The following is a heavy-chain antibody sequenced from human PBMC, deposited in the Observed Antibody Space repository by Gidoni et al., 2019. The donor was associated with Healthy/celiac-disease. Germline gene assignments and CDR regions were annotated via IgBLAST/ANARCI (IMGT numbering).Heavy chain of an antibody. V-gene: IGHV1-18*01. CDR3: ARRDLGYCSGGSCYYDAFDI. D-gene: IGHD2-15*01. CDR2: ISAYNGNT. J-gene: IGHJ3*02. CDR1: GYTFTSSG. Sequence: QVQLVQSGAEVKKPGASVKVSCKASGYTFTSSGISWVRQAPGQGLEWMGWISAYNGNTNYAQKLQGRVTMTTDTSTSTAYMELRSLRSDDTAVYYCARRDLGYCSGGSCYYDAFDIWGQGTMVTVSS.